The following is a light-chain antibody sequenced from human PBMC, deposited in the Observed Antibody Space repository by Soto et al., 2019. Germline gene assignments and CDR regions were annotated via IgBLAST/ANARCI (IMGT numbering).Light chain of an antibody. V-gene: IGKV3-20*01. CDR1: QSIISNF. J-gene: IGKJ2*01. CDR2: DSS. CDR3: QQTFHSPRT. Sequence: EIVLTQSPGTLSLSRGETASLSCWASQSIISNFLAWYQQRRGQPPRLLIYDSSRRASGIPARFTGSGSGTAFTLTISRVEPEDSAVYYCQQTFHSPRTFGQGTRLEI.